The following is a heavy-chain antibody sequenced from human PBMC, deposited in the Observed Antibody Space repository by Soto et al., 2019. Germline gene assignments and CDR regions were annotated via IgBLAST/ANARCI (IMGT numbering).Heavy chain of an antibody. V-gene: IGHV4-30-2*01. J-gene: IGHJ4*02. CDR3: ARFRGTALSDY. CDR1: GGSITSGGYS. D-gene: IGHD1-26*01. Sequence: SETLSLTCAVSGGSITSGGYSWSWIRQPPGKGLEWIGYVYHTGNTYCNPSLETRVTISADRSKNQFSLDLTSVTAADTAVYYCARFRGTALSDYWGQGTLVTVSS. CDR2: VYHTGNT.